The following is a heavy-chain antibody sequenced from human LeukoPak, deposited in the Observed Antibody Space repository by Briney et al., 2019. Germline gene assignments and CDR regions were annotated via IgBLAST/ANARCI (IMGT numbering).Heavy chain of an antibody. V-gene: IGHV4-59*01. CDR3: VRHTTSGWYQVVY. D-gene: IGHD6-19*01. CDR2: ITYSGST. CDR1: GGSISNYF. Sequence: PSETLSLTCTVSGGSISNYFWSWIRQPPGKGLEWIGFITYSGSTDHNPSLKSRVTILVDASKNQFSLKLTSVTAADTAVYYCVRHTTSGWYQVVYWGQGTLVTVSS. J-gene: IGHJ4*02.